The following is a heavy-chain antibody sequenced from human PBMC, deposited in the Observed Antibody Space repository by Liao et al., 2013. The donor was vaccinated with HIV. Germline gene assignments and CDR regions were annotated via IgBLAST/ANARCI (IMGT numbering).Heavy chain of an antibody. CDR3: ARAGRWPRSYYYMDV. CDR1: GGSFSGYY. V-gene: IGHV4-34*01. D-gene: IGHD5-24*01. CDR2: INHSGRT. J-gene: IGHJ6*03. Sequence: QVQLQQWGAGLLKPSETLSLTCAVYGGSFSGYYWSWIRQPPGKGLEWIGEINHSGRTNYNPSLKSRVTISVDTSKNQFSLNLSSVTAADTAVYYCARAGRWPRSYYYMDVWGKGTTVTVSS.